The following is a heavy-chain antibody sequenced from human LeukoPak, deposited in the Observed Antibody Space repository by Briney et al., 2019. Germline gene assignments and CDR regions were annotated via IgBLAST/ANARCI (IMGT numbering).Heavy chain of an antibody. CDR3: TRRLDD. D-gene: IGHD3-16*01. CDR2: IKHGESEK. Sequence: GGSLRLSCAASGFSFNSDWMDWVRQAPGKGLEWVANIKHGESEKNYLDSVKGRFTISRDNAQNSLYLQMNGLRVEDTAVYYCTRRLDDWGQGTLVTVSS. V-gene: IGHV3-7*01. J-gene: IGHJ4*02. CDR1: GFSFNSDW.